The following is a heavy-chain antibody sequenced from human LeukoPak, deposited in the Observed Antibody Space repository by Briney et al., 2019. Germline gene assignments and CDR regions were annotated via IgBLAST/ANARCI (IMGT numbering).Heavy chain of an antibody. CDR1: GGSISSRTYY. V-gene: IGHV4-39*02. CDR3: ARDSGSYPFDC. Sequence: SETLSLTCTVSGGSISSRTYYWGWIRQPPGKGLEWIGSIFYSGSSYYNPSLKSRVTISVDTSKNHFSLKLTSVTAADTAVYYWARDSGSYPFDCWGREPLVTVSS. J-gene: IGHJ4*02. D-gene: IGHD1-26*01. CDR2: IFYSGSS.